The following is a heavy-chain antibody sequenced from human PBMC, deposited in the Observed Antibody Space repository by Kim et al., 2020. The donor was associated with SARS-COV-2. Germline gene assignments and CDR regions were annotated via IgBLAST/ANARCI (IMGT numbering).Heavy chain of an antibody. Sequence: SRVTMSVDTSKNQFSLKLSSVTAADTAVYYCARDGTTVVWMGDVDNWFDPWGQGTLVTVSS. J-gene: IGHJ5*02. V-gene: IGHV4-4*06. D-gene: IGHD4-17*01. CDR3: ARDGTTVVWMGDVDNWFDP.